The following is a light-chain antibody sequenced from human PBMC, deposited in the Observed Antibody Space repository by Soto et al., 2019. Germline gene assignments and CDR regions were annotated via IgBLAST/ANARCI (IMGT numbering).Light chain of an antibody. CDR1: SSDVGGYKY. CDR3: SSYTTTSTFV. J-gene: IGLJ1*01. V-gene: IGLV2-14*01. Sequence: QSVLTQPASVSGSPGQSITISCTGTSSDVGGYKYVSWYQQHPDKAPKLIIYEVNYRPSGSSNRFSGSKSGNTASLTISGLQTDDEADYYCSSYTTTSTFVFGTGTKVTVL. CDR2: EVN.